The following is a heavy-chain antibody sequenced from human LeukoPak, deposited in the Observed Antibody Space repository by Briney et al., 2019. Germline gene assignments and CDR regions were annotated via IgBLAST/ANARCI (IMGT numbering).Heavy chain of an antibody. Sequence: GGSLRLSCAASGFTFSSYAMNWVRQAPGKGLEWVSVIYSGGSTYYADSVKGRFTISRDNSKNTLYLQMNSLRAEDTAVYYCVFGSSLDYWSQGTLVTVSS. J-gene: IGHJ4*02. D-gene: IGHD2-15*01. CDR3: VFGSSLDY. CDR2: IYSGGST. CDR1: GFTFSSYA. V-gene: IGHV3-53*01.